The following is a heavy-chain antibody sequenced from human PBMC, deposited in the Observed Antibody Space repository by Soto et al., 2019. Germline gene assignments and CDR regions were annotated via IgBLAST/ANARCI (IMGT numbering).Heavy chain of an antibody. Sequence: SATLSLTCTVSGGSFSSGLYYGIWIRQPPGKGLEWIGYIYYSGSTKYNPSLKSRVTISVDTSKNQFSLKLSSMTAADTAVYYCARSGSGSGWLGGQGTLVTVSS. D-gene: IGHD6-19*01. CDR2: IYYSGST. V-gene: IGHV4-61*01. CDR1: GGSFSSGLYY. J-gene: IGHJ4*02. CDR3: ARSGSGSGWL.